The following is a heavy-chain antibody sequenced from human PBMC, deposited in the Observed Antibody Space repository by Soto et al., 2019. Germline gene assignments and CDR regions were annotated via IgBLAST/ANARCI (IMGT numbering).Heavy chain of an antibody. D-gene: IGHD2-15*01. CDR3: ARFPSLRGQSDIY. V-gene: IGHV1-69*02. CDR2: IIPILGIA. Sequence: QVQLVQSGAEVKKPGSSVKVSCKASGGTFSSYTISWVRQAPGQGLEWMGRIIPILGIANYAQKFQGRVTITADDSTSTAYMELSSLRSEDTAVYYCARFPSLRGQSDIYWGQGTLVTVSS. J-gene: IGHJ4*02. CDR1: GGTFSSYT.